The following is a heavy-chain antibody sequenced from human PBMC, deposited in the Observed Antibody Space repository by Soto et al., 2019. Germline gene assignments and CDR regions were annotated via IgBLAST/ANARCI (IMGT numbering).Heavy chain of an antibody. V-gene: IGHV3-74*01. Sequence: SGGSLRLSCAASGFTFSSYWMHWVRQAPGKGLVWVSRINSDGSSTSYADSVKGRFTISRDNAKNTLYLQMNSLRAEDTAVYYCARDYIVVVPAAMRDYYYGMDVWGQGTTVTVSS. D-gene: IGHD2-2*01. CDR3: ARDYIVVVPAAMRDYYYGMDV. J-gene: IGHJ6*02. CDR2: INSDGSST. CDR1: GFTFSSYW.